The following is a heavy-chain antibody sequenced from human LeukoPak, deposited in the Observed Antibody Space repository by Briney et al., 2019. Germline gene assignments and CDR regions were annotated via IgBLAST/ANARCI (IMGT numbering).Heavy chain of an antibody. D-gene: IGHD3-3*01. J-gene: IGHJ4*02. CDR3: ARDGGYYDFWSGSDY. Sequence: ASVKVSCKASGYTFTSYYMHWVRQAPGQGLEWMGRINPNSGGTNYAQKFQGRVTTTRDTSISTAYMELSRLRSDDTAVYYCARDGGYYDFWSGSDYWGQGTLVTVSS. V-gene: IGHV1-2*06. CDR2: INPNSGGT. CDR1: GYTFTSYY.